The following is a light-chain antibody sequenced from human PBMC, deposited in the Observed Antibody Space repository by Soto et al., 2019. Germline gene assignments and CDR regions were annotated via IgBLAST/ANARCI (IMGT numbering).Light chain of an antibody. CDR3: QQVNVYQSI. CDR2: DAS. V-gene: IGKV1-9*01. Sequence: IQLTQSPSSLSASVGDRVTITCRASQGISSYLGWYQQKPGKAPNLLIYDASTLHSGVPSRFSGGGSGTDFTLTISSLQPEDFATYYCQQVNVYQSIFGGGTKVEIK. CDR1: QGISSY. J-gene: IGKJ4*01.